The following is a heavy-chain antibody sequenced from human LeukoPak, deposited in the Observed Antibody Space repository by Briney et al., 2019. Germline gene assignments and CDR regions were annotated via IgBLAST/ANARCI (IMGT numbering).Heavy chain of an antibody. CDR3: ARAVDYYGSGSYPDAFDI. CDR1: GYSISSGYY. J-gene: IGHJ3*02. D-gene: IGHD3-10*01. Sequence: PSETLSLTCTVSGYSISSGYYWGWIRQPPGKGLEWIGSIYHSGSTYYNPSLKSRVTISVDTTKNQFSLTLSSVTAADTAVYYCARAVDYYGSGSYPDAFDIWGQGTMVTVSS. CDR2: IYHSGST. V-gene: IGHV4-38-2*02.